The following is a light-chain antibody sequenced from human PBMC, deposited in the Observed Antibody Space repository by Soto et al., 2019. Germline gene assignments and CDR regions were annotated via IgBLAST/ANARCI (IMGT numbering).Light chain of an antibody. CDR1: QSVSSNN. J-gene: IGKJ1*01. V-gene: IGKV3-20*01. Sequence: EFVLTQSPGTLSLSPGERATLSCRASQSVSSNNLAWYQQKPGQAPRLLIYGASSRATGIPDRFSGSGSGTDFTLTISRLEPEDFAVYYCQQYGSSRTLGQGTKVEI. CDR2: GAS. CDR3: QQYGSSRT.